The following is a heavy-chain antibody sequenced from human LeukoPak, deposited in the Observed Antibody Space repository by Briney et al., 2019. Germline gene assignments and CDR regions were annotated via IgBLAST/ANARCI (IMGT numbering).Heavy chain of an antibody. D-gene: IGHD1-1*01. CDR2: ISGNGGNT. Sequence: GGSLRLSCAASGFTFSSYAMSWVRQTPGKGLEWVSAISGNGGNTFYADSVKGRFTISRDNSKNTLYLQMNSLRAEDTAVYYCARDARVQLERCFDYWGQGTLVTVSS. V-gene: IGHV3-23*01. J-gene: IGHJ4*02. CDR3: ARDARVQLERCFDY. CDR1: GFTFSSYA.